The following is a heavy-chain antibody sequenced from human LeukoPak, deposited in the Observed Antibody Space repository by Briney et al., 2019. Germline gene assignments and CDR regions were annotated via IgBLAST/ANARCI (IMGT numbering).Heavy chain of an antibody. CDR3: ANHYYDSKNY. Sequence: GGSLRLSCAASGFTFSSYEMNWVRQAPGKGREWVSYISSSGSTIYYADSVKGRFTISRDNAKNSLYLQMNSLRAEDTAVYYCANHYYDSKNYWGQGTLVTVSS. V-gene: IGHV3-48*03. D-gene: IGHD3-22*01. CDR1: GFTFSSYE. J-gene: IGHJ4*02. CDR2: ISSSGSTI.